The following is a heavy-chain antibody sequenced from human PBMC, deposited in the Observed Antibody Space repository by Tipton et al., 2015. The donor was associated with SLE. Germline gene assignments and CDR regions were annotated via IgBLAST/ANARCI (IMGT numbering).Heavy chain of an antibody. V-gene: IGHV4-59*08. J-gene: IGHJ4*02. D-gene: IGHD2-8*02. CDR1: GGSISSHY. CDR2: IYYSGST. CDR3: ARQWADIVPGVVGY. Sequence: TLSLTCTVSGGSISSHYWSWIRQPPGKGLEWIGYIYYSGSTNYNPSLKSRVAISVDTSKNQFSLKLSSVTAADTAVYYCARQWADIVPGVVGYWGQGTLVTVSS.